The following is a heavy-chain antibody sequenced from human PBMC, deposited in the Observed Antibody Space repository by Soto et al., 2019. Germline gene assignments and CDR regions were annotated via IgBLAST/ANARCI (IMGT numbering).Heavy chain of an antibody. CDR3: AKDWGSGNNYYYYYLDV. J-gene: IGHJ6*03. CDR1: GFTFDDYA. CDR2: ISWNSGSI. Sequence: PGGSLRISCAASGFTFDDYAMHWVRQAPGKGLEWVSGISWNSGSIGYADSVKGRFTISRDNAKDSLYLQMNSLRAEDTALYYCAKDWGSGNNYYYYYLDVWGKGTTVTVSS. D-gene: IGHD7-27*01. V-gene: IGHV3-9*01.